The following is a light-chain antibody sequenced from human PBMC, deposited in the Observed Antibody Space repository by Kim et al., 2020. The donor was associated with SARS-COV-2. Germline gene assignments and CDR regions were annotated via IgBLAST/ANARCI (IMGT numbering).Light chain of an antibody. CDR3: QQYNNWLT. V-gene: IGKV3-15*01. Sequence: EIVMTQSPATLSVSPAERATLSCRASQSVSSNLAWYQQKPGQAPRLLIYGASTRATGIPARFSGSGSGTEFTLTISSLQSEDFAVYYCQQYNNWLTFGQGTRLEIK. CDR2: GAS. CDR1: QSVSSN. J-gene: IGKJ5*01.